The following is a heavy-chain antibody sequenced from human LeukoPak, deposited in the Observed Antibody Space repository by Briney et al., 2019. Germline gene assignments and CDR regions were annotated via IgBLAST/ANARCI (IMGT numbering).Heavy chain of an antibody. J-gene: IGHJ6*02. CDR3: ARERSSWHTYGMDV. Sequence: GGSLRLSCAASGFTFSGYGMHWVRQAPGKGLEWVAVIWFDGSNRYYADSVKGRFTISRDNSKNTPYLQMNSLRAEDTAVYYCARERSSWHTYGMDVWGQGTTVTVSS. CDR1: GFTFSGYG. CDR2: IWFDGSNR. V-gene: IGHV3-33*01. D-gene: IGHD6-13*01.